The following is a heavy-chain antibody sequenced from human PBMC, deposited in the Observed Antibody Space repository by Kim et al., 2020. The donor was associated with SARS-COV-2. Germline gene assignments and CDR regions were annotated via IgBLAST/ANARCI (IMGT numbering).Heavy chain of an antibody. V-gene: IGHV3-21*01. D-gene: IGHD2-2*02. J-gene: IGHJ6*02. CDR2: ISSSSSYI. Sequence: GGSLRLSCAASGFTFSSYSMNWVRQAPGKGLEWVSSISSSSSYIYYADSVKGRFTISRDNAKNSLYLQMNSLRAEDTAVYYCARDAIKYCSSTSCYTGMYYYYGMDVWGQGTTVTVSS. CDR3: ARDAIKYCSSTSCYTGMYYYYGMDV. CDR1: GFTFSSYS.